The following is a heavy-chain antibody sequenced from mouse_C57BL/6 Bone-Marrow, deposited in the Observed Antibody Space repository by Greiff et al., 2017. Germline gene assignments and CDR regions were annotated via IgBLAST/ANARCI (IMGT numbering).Heavy chain of an antibody. Sequence: QVQLQQPGAELVRPGSSVKLSCKASGYTFTSYWMHWVKQRPIQGLEWIGNIDPSDSETHYNQKFKDKATLTVDKSSSTAYMQLSSLTSEDSAVYYCAGVYYGYFYFDYWGQGTTLTVSS. V-gene: IGHV1-52*01. J-gene: IGHJ2*01. CDR2: IDPSDSET. D-gene: IGHD2-2*01. CDR3: AGVYYGYFYFDY. CDR1: GYTFTSYW.